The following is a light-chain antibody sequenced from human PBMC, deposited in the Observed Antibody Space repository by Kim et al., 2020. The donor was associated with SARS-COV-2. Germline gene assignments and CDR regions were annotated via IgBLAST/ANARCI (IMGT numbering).Light chain of an antibody. J-gene: IGKJ2*01. CDR3: QHYSRFPYT. V-gene: IGKV1-5*03. CDR1: QTISTW. Sequence: SASVGDSVTIPCRASQTISTWLAWYQPKPGKAPNLLIYLASTLESGVPSRFIGSGSGTEFTLTIDSLQPDDFATYYCQHYSRFPYTFGQGTKLEI. CDR2: LAS.